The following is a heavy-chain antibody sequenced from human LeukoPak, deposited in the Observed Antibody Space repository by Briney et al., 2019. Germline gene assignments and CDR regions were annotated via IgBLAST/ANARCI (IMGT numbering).Heavy chain of an antibody. D-gene: IGHD6-6*01. Sequence: PGGSLRLSCATSGFTFSSFWMSWVRQAPGKGLEWVSAISGSGGSTYYADSVKGRVTISRDNSKNTLYLQMNSLRAEDTAVYYCAKEQKESSSEFDYWGQGTLVTVSS. V-gene: IGHV3-23*01. J-gene: IGHJ4*02. CDR1: GFTFSSFW. CDR3: AKEQKESSSEFDY. CDR2: ISGSGGST.